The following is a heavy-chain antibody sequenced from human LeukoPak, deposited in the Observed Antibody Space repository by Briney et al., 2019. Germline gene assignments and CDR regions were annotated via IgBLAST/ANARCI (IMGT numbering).Heavy chain of an antibody. CDR3: ASSFAHDGGHLGYGS. J-gene: IGHJ5*02. V-gene: IGHV4-39*01. D-gene: IGHD5-18*01. CDR1: AYSISTTSYY. CDR2: IRYDGRP. Sequence: PSETLSLTCTVSAYSISTTSYYWAWIRQSPGKGLEWIGSIRYDGRPYYNPSLTSRVTMSLDTSKNQFSLRLPSVTAADTAVYFCASSFAHDGGHLGYGSWGQRTLVTVSS.